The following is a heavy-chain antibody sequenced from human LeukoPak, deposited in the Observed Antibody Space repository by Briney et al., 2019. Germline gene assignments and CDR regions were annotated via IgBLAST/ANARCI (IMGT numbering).Heavy chain of an antibody. CDR1: GYTFTSYD. J-gene: IGHJ6*03. CDR3: ARFGYSSGWYGYYYYHYYMDV. V-gene: IGHV1-8*03. D-gene: IGHD6-19*01. Sequence: ASVKVSCKASGYTFTSYDINWVRQATGQGLEWMGWMNPNSGNTGYAQKFQGRVTITRNTSISTAYMELSSLRSEDTAVYYCARFGYSSGWYGYYYYHYYMDVWGKGTTVTASS. CDR2: MNPNSGNT.